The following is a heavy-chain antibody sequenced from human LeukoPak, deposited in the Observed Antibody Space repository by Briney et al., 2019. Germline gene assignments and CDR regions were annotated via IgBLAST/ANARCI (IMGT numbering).Heavy chain of an antibody. D-gene: IGHD6-19*01. CDR3: ARDPTPTAGSEELGDY. Sequence: PGGSLRFSCAASGFTFDDYGMSWVRQAPGKGLEWVSGINWNGGSTGYADSVKGRFTISRDNAKNSLYLQMNSLRAEDTALYYCARDPTPTAGSEELGDYWGQGTLVTVSS. CDR1: GFTFDDYG. V-gene: IGHV3-20*04. J-gene: IGHJ4*02. CDR2: INWNGGST.